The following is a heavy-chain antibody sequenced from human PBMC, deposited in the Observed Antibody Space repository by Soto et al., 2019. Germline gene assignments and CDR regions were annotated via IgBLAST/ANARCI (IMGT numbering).Heavy chain of an antibody. CDR1: GGSISSFY. D-gene: IGHD1-26*01. CDR2: VYASGSS. CDR3: ARSGSSHRVGFEP. V-gene: IGHV4-4*07. Sequence: SETLSLTCNVSGGSISSFYWTWIRQPAGGRLEWIGRVYASGSSNYNPSLKTRITMSVDTSKNQFSLRLSSVTAADTAVYYCARSGSSHRVGFEPWGKGILVTVS. J-gene: IGHJ5*02.